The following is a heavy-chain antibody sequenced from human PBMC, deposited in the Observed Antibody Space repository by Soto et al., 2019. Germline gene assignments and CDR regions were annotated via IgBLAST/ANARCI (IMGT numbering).Heavy chain of an antibody. CDR1: GGTFSSYA. V-gene: IGHV1-69*06. J-gene: IGHJ6*02. CDR3: ARENKMVRGVIIRNLSGYYYYGMDV. CDR2: IIPIFGTA. D-gene: IGHD3-10*01. Sequence: SVKVSGKASGGTFSSYAISWVRQAPGQGLEWMGGIIPIFGTANYAQKFQGRVTITADKSTSTAYMELSSLRSEDTAVYYCARENKMVRGVIIRNLSGYYYYGMDVWGQGTTVTVSS.